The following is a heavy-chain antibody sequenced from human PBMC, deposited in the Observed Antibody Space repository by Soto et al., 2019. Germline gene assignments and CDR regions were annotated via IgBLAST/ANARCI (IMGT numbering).Heavy chain of an antibody. J-gene: IGHJ4*02. V-gene: IGHV4-39*01. CDR1: GGSISSSSYY. D-gene: IGHD6-13*01. Sequence: QLQLQESGPGLVKPSETLSLTCTVSGGSISSSSYYWGWIRQPPGKGLEWIGSIYYSGSTYYNPSLKSRVTISVDTSKNQFSLKLSSVTAADTAVYYCASMYSSSWYVIFDYWGQGTLVTVSS. CDR2: IYYSGST. CDR3: ASMYSSSWYVIFDY.